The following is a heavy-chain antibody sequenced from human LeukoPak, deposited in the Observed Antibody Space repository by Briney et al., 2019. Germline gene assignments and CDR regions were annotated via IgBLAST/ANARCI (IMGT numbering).Heavy chain of an antibody. Sequence: GGSLKLSCAASGYSFSGSAMHWVRQASGKGLEWIGRIRSKSNYYATAYAESVKDRFTISRDDSKNTAYLQMNSLKTENTAMYYCTRHPSGSAVVRPNEYWGQGTLVTVSS. CDR1: GYSFSGSA. CDR2: IRSKSNYYAT. J-gene: IGHJ4*02. D-gene: IGHD2-21*01. CDR3: TRHPSGSAVVRPNEY. V-gene: IGHV3-73*01.